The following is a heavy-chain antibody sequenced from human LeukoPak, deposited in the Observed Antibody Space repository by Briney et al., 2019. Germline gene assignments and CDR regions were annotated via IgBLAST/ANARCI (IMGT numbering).Heavy chain of an antibody. J-gene: IGHJ4*02. D-gene: IGHD1-20*01. Sequence: PGGSPRLSCAASGFTFSSYSMNWVRQAPGKGLEWVSSISTSSTYIYYADSVKGRFTISRDNAKNSLYLQMNSLGAEDTAVYYCARDPPFIIGTTFFDYWGQGTLVTVSS. V-gene: IGHV3-21*01. CDR3: ARDPPFIIGTTFFDY. CDR2: ISTSSTYI. CDR1: GFTFSSYS.